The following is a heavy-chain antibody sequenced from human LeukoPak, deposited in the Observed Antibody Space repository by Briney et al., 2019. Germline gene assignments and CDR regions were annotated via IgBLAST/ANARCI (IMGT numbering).Heavy chain of an antibody. J-gene: IGHJ4*02. V-gene: IGHV4-31*03. CDR2: IYYSGST. Sequence: XQTLSLTCTVSGGSISSGGYYWSWIRQHPGTGLEWIGYIYYSGSTYYNPSLKSRVTISVDTSKNQFSLKLSSVTAADTAVYYCARTTTVNYFDYWGQGTLVTVSS. CDR3: ARTTTVNYFDY. CDR1: GGSISSGGYY. D-gene: IGHD4-17*01.